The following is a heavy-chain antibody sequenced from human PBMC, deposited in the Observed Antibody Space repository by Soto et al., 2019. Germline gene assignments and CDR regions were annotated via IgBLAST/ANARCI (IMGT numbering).Heavy chain of an antibody. J-gene: IGHJ4*02. CDR3: ARWFTYGNFDYFDY. CDR2: IDSGGRTT. D-gene: IGHD3-10*01. V-gene: IGHV3-74*01. Sequence: EVQLVESGGGLVQTGGSLRLSCAASGFTFSSDWMHWFRQAPGKGLVWVSRIDSGGRTTTYADSVKGRFTISRDNAKSTLYLQMNGLRAEDTALYYCARWFTYGNFDYFDYWGQGTQVTVSS. CDR1: GFTFSSDW.